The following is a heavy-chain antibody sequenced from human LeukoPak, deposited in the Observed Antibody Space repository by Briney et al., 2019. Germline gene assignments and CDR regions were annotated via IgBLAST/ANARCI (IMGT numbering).Heavy chain of an antibody. D-gene: IGHD6-19*01. V-gene: IGHV1-2*02. CDR2: INPNTGGT. CDR1: GYTFTGFY. J-gene: IGHJ4*02. Sequence: ASVKVSCKTSGYTFTGFYMYWVRQAPGQGLEWMGWINPNTGGTNYAQKFQGRVSMTRDTSITTAYMELSRLRFDDPAVYYCATHSRAWSSFVCSGQGTLVTVSS. CDR3: ATHSRAWSSFVC.